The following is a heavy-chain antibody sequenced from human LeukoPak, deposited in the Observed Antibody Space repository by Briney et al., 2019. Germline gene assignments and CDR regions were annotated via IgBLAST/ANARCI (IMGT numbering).Heavy chain of an antibody. J-gene: IGHJ4*02. CDR2: INHSGST. V-gene: IGHV4-34*01. CDR1: GGSFSGYY. CDR3: ARGGSTMVRGAYAFDY. D-gene: IGHD3-10*01. Sequence: SETLSLTCAAYGGSFSGYYWSWIRQPPGKGLEWIGEINHSGSTNYNPSLKSRVTISVDTSKNQFSLKLSSVTAADTAVYYCARGGSTMVRGAYAFDYWGQGTLVTVSS.